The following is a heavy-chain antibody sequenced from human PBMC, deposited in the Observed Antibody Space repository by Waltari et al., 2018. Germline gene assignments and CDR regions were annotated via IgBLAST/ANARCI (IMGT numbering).Heavy chain of an antibody. V-gene: IGHV4-34*01. Sequence: QVQLQQWGAGLLKPSETLSLTCAVYGGSFSGYYWSWIRQPPGKGLEWIGEINHSGSTNYNPSLKSRVTISLDTSKNQFSLKLSSVTAAETAVYYCAGEYYYDSSGYRFDYWGQGTLVTVSS. D-gene: IGHD3-22*01. CDR3: AGEYYYDSSGYRFDY. J-gene: IGHJ4*02. CDR1: GGSFSGYY. CDR2: INHSGST.